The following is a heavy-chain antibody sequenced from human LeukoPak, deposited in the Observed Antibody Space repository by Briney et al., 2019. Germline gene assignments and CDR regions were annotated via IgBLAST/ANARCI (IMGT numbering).Heavy chain of an antibody. CDR1: GGSISSSSYY. J-gene: IGHJ6*03. CDR3: ARGAEDIVVVPAAIGPLNYYYYYMDV. CDR2: IYYSGST. Sequence: PSETLSLTCTVSGGSISSSSYYWGWIRQPPGKGLEWIGIIYYSGSTYYNPSLKSRVTISVDTSKNQFSPKLSSVTAADTAVYYCARGAEDIVVVPAAIGPLNYYYYYMDVWGKGTTVTVSS. D-gene: IGHD2-2*02. V-gene: IGHV4-39*01.